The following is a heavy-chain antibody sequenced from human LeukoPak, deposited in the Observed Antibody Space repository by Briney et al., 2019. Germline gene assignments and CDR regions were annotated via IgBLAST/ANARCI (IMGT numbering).Heavy chain of an antibody. V-gene: IGHV3-33*08. Sequence: GRPLRLSCAASGFTFSSYGMNWVRQAPGKGLEWVAVIWYDGSNKYYADSVKGRFTISRDNSKNTLYLQMNSLRAEDTAVYYCARDGSYYDILAFLDYWGQGTLVTVSS. CDR3: ARDGSYYDILAFLDY. CDR1: GFTFSSYG. CDR2: IWYDGSNK. D-gene: IGHD3-9*01. J-gene: IGHJ4*02.